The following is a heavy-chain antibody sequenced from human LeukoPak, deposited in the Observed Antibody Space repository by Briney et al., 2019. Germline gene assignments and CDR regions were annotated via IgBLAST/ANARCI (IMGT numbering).Heavy chain of an antibody. CDR2: ISWNSGTI. J-gene: IGHJ4*02. V-gene: IGHV3-9*01. Sequence: GGSLRLSCAASGFTFDDYAMHWVRQVPGKGLEWVSGISWNSGTIAYADSVKGRFRISRDNARNSLYPQMNSLRAEDTALYYCAKCLTEPGTCYFDSWGQGTLVTVSS. CDR1: GFTFDDYA. D-gene: IGHD1-1*01. CDR3: AKCLTEPGTCYFDS.